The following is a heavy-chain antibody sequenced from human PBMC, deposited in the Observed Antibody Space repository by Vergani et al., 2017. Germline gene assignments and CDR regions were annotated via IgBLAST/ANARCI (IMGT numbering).Heavy chain of an antibody. V-gene: IGHV3-48*01. D-gene: IGHD3-10*01. Sequence: EVQLVESGGGLVQPGGSLRLSCAASGFTFSSYSMNWVRQAPGKGLEWVSYISRSSSTIYYADSVKGRFTISRDNAKNSLYLQMNSMRAEDTAVYYCASVISEVNRVYYGSGSVFDTWGQGTLVTVSS. CDR2: ISRSSSTI. J-gene: IGHJ5*02. CDR3: ASVISEVNRVYYGSGSVFDT. CDR1: GFTFSSYS.